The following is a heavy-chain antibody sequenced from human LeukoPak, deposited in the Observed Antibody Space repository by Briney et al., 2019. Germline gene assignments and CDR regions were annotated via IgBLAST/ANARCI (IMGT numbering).Heavy chain of an antibody. CDR2: IISNGGTT. D-gene: IGHD3-3*01. V-gene: IGHV3-64*02. CDR1: GFTFSSYC. Sequence: AGGSLRLSCAASGFTFSSYCMHWVRQAPGKGLEFVSAIISNGGTTHYADSVKGRFTISRDNSKNTFFLQMGRLRVEDMAVYYCARVTMGATIANFNYYHMDLWGQGTTVTVS. J-gene: IGHJ6*03. CDR3: ARVTMGATIANFNYYHMDL.